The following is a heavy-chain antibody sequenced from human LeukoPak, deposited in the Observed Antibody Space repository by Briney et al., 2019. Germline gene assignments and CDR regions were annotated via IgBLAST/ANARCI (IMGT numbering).Heavy chain of an antibody. Sequence: GGSLRLSCAVSGFNFSSYAVNWVRQAPGKGLEWVSAISGSGGSTYYADSVKGRFTISRDNSKNTLYLQMNSLRAEDTAVYYCAKAFRAAYYYDSSGDNWGQGTLVTVSS. D-gene: IGHD3-22*01. V-gene: IGHV3-23*01. CDR2: ISGSGGST. J-gene: IGHJ4*02. CDR1: GFNFSSYA. CDR3: AKAFRAAYYYDSSGDN.